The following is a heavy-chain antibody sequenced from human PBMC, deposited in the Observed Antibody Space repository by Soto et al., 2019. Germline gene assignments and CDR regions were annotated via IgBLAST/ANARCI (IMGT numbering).Heavy chain of an antibody. D-gene: IGHD3-22*01. V-gene: IGHV4-31*02. J-gene: IGHJ2*01. CDR1: GGPITSGDNY. CDR2: IYYNGAT. Sequence: QVQLQESGPGLVKPSQTLSLTCTVSGGPITSGDNYWSWIRQHPGKGLEWIGFIYYNGATYYHPSLKSRATISLDTYRNQFSLKLSSVTAADTAVYFCARDPRSYYHERSAYFDLWGRGSLVTVSS. CDR3: ARDPRSYYHERSAYFDL.